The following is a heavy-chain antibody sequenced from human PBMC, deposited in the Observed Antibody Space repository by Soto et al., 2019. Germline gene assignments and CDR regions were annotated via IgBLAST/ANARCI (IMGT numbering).Heavy chain of an antibody. D-gene: IGHD2-2*03. J-gene: IGHJ6*02. CDR3: ANPGYCSSTSCYKNYYYGMDV. V-gene: IGHV1-69*01. CDR1: GGTFSSYA. CDR2: IIPIFGTA. Sequence: QVQLVQSGAEVKKPGSSVKVSCKASGGTFSSYAISWVRQAPGQGLEWMGGIIPIFGTANYAQKFQGRVTITADESTSTAYMELSSLRSEDTAVYYCANPGYCSSTSCYKNYYYGMDVWGQGTTVTVSS.